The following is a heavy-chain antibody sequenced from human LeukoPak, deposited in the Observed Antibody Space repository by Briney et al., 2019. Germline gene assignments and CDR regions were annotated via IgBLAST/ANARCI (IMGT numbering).Heavy chain of an antibody. CDR3: AREGPRALPFDY. CDR1: GYSISSGHY. J-gene: IGHJ4*02. V-gene: IGHV6-1*01. Sequence: SETLSLTCTVSGYSISSGHYWGWIRQSPSRGLEWLGRTYYRFKWYNDYALSVTSRITINSDTSKNQFSLQLKSVTPEDTAVYYCAREGPRALPFDYWGQGILVTVSS. CDR2: TYYRFKWYN.